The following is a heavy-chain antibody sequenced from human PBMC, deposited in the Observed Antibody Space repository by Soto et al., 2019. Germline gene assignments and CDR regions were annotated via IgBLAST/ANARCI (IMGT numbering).Heavy chain of an antibody. Sequence: GGSLRLSCAASGFTFSSYGMHWVRQAPGKGLEWVAVIWYDGSNKYYADSVKGRFTISRDNSKNTLYLQMNSLRAEDTAVYYCAREFVVTTYYYYYYGMDVWGQGTTVTVSS. CDR1: GFTFSSYG. V-gene: IGHV3-33*01. CDR2: IWYDGSNK. D-gene: IGHD3-22*01. J-gene: IGHJ6*02. CDR3: AREFVVTTYYYYYYGMDV.